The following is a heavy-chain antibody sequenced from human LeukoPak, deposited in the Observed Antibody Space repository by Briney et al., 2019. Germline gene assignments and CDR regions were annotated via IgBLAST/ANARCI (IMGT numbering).Heavy chain of an antibody. V-gene: IGHV4-59*12. CDR3: ARGKNPRFFGWFDP. CDR1: GGSISSYY. Sequence: TSETLSLTCTVSGGSISSYYWSWIRQPPGKGLEWIGYIYYSGSTYYNPSLKSRVTISVDTSKNQFSLKLSSVTAADTAVYYCARGKNPRFFGWFDPWGQGTLVTVSS. D-gene: IGHD3-3*01. CDR2: IYYSGST. J-gene: IGHJ5*02.